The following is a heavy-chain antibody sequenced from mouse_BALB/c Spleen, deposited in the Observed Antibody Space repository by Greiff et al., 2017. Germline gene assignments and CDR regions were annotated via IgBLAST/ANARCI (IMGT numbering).Heavy chain of an antibody. CDR1: GFNIKDTY. J-gene: IGHJ4*01. Sequence: VQLKQSGAELVKPGASVKLSCTASGFNIKDTYMHWVKQRPEQGLEWIGRIDPANGNTKYDPKFQGKATITADTSSNTAYLQLSSLTSEDTAVYYCAANWDYAMDYWGQGTSVTVSS. V-gene: IGHV14-3*02. CDR3: AANWDYAMDY. CDR2: IDPANGNT. D-gene: IGHD4-1*01.